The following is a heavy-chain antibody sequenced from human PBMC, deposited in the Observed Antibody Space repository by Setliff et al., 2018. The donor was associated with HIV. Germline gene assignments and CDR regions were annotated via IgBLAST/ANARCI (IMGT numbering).Heavy chain of an antibody. V-gene: IGHV1-46*01. CDR1: GYTFSNYY. CDR3: AREAPDDYFDH. CDR2: INPGGDYR. J-gene: IGHJ4*02. Sequence: ASVKVSCKASGYTFSNYYVHWVRQAPGQGLEWMGMINPGGDYRSYTQKFQGRINLATASSTSTVYMELNSLRYEDTAVYYCAREAPDDYFDHWGPGTLVTVSS.